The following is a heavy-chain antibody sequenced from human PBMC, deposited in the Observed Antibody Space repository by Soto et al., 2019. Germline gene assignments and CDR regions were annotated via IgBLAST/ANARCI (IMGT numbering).Heavy chain of an antibody. D-gene: IGHD3-3*01. CDR2: ISAYNGNT. CDR3: ARVTYYDFWSGYYNYYGMDV. J-gene: IGHJ6*02. V-gene: IGHV1-18*01. Sequence: GASVKVSCKASGYTFTSYGISWVRQAPGQGLEWMRWISAYNGNTNYAQKLQGRVTMTTDTSTSTAYMELRSLRSDDTAVYYCARVTYYDFWSGYYNYYGMDVWGQGTTVTVSS. CDR1: GYTFTSYG.